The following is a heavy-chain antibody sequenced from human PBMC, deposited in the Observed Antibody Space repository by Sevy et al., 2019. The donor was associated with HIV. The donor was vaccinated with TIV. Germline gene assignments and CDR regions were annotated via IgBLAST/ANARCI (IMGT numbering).Heavy chain of an antibody. CDR3: ARLNVYYFDSSGYYTTGNAFDI. V-gene: IGHV3-53*01. CDR1: GFTVSNSY. J-gene: IGHJ3*02. Sequence: GGSLRLSCAASGFTVSNSYMSWVRHAPGKGLQWVSIIYSGDSTNYADPVKGRFTISRDNSKNTLYLEMNNLRAEDTAVYYCARLNVYYFDSSGYYTTGNAFDIWGQGTLVTVSS. D-gene: IGHD3-22*01. CDR2: IYSGDST.